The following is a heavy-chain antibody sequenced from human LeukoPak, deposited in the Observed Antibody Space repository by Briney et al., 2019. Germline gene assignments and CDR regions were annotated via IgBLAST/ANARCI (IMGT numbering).Heavy chain of an antibody. CDR2: ISDSSSTI. Sequence: GGSLRLSCAASGFTFSSYAMHWVRQAPGKGLEWVSFISDSSSTIQYADSVKGRFTISRDNAKNSLYLQMNSLRAEDTAMYYCAREGHYSYGPDYWGQGTLVTVSS. CDR3: AREGHYSYGPDY. V-gene: IGHV3-48*01. J-gene: IGHJ4*02. CDR1: GFTFSSYA. D-gene: IGHD5-18*01.